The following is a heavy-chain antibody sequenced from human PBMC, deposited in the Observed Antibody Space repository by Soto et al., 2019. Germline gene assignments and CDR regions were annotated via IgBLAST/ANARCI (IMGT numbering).Heavy chain of an antibody. CDR1: GGSISSYY. V-gene: IGHV4-59*01. CDR2: IYYSGST. CDR3: ARAITPYYYDNPLPY. J-gene: IGHJ4*02. Sequence: SETLSLTCTVSGGSISSYYWSWIRQPPGKGLEWIGYIYYSGSTNYNPSLKSRVTISVDTSKNQFSLKLSSVTAADTAVYYCARAITPYYYDNPLPYWGQGPLVTVSS. D-gene: IGHD3-22*01.